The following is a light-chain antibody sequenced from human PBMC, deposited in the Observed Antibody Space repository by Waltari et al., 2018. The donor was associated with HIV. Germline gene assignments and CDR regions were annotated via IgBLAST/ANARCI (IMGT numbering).Light chain of an antibody. J-gene: IGKJ3*01. V-gene: IGKV3-20*01. CDR1: KSFRSGN. CDR2: GAS. Sequence: EIVLTQSPGSLSLSPGEGATLSCRASKSFRSGNLAWYQQKSGQTPSLLIYGASSRATGIADSFSGSGSGTEFTLTISRLEPDDFAVYFCQQYDTSPFTFGPGTTVEIK. CDR3: QQYDTSPFT.